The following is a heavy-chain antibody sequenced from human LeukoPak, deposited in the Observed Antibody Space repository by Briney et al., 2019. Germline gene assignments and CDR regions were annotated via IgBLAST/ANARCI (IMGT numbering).Heavy chain of an antibody. CDR3: ARVITMIVSGSMDAFDI. D-gene: IGHD3-22*01. Sequence: SVKVSCKASGGTFSSYAISWVRQAPGQGLEWMGRIIPILGIANYAQKFQGRVTITADKSTSTAYMELSSLRSEDTAVYYCARVITMIVSGSMDAFDIWGQGTMVTVSS. V-gene: IGHV1-69*04. J-gene: IGHJ3*02. CDR1: GGTFSSYA. CDR2: IIPILGIA.